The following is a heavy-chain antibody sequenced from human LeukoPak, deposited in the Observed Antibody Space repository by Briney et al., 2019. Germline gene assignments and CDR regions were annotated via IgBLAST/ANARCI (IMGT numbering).Heavy chain of an antibody. CDR1: GYSINSGYY. CDR3: ARLRGYSYGYDY. Sequence: SETLSLTCTVSGYSINSGYYWGWIRQPPGKGLEWIGYIYYSGSTNYNPSLKSRVTISVDTSKNQFSLKLSSVTAADTAVYYCARLRGYSYGYDYWGQGTLVTVSS. D-gene: IGHD5-18*01. J-gene: IGHJ4*02. CDR2: IYYSGST. V-gene: IGHV4-61*01.